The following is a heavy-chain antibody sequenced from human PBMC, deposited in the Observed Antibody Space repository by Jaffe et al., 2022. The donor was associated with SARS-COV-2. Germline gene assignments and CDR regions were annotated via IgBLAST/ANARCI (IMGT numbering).Heavy chain of an antibody. J-gene: IGHJ6*02. CDR2: IYWDDDK. Sequence: QITLKESGPTLVKPTQTLTLTCTFSGFSLSTSGVGVGWIRQPPGKALEWLALIYWDDDKRYSPSLKSRLTITKDTSKNQVVLTMTNMDPVDTATYYCAHSSAYYDFWSGPLDYGMDVWGQGTTVTVSS. CDR3: AHSSAYYDFWSGPLDYGMDV. D-gene: IGHD3-3*01. V-gene: IGHV2-5*02. CDR1: GFSLSTSGVG.